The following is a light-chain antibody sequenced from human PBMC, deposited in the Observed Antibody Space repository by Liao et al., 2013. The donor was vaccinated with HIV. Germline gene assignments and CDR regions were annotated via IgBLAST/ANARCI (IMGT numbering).Light chain of an antibody. V-gene: IGLV3-21*01. Sequence: SYVLTQPSSLSVAPGKTARMTCGGNSIGSKSVHWYQQKPGQAPVLVISHDTDRPSGIPARFSGSASGATATLTISRVEPGDEADYYCQLWDSSSDHPYVFGTGTQVTVL. CDR3: QLWDSSSDHPYV. CDR2: HDT. J-gene: IGLJ1*01. CDR1: SIGSKS.